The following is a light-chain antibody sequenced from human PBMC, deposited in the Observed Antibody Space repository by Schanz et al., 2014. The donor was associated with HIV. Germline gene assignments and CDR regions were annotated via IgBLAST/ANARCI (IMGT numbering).Light chain of an antibody. CDR1: QAVSGGH. CDR2: GAS. CDR3: QQTDSFPLI. J-gene: IGKJ4*01. Sequence: EIVLTQSPGTLSVSPGDRATLSCTASQAVSGGHLAWYQQRPGQAPRLLIYGASRRATGIPDRFSGGGSGTEFTLTISRLEPEDFATYLCQQTDSFPLIFGGGTRVEI. V-gene: IGKV3-20*01.